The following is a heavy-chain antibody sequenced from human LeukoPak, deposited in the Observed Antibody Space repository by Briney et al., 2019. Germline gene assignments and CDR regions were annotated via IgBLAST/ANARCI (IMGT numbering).Heavy chain of an antibody. CDR2: ISSSGTYT. Sequence: GGSLRLSCAASGFTFYTYSMNWVRQAPGKGLEWVSSISSSGTYTYYADSVKGRFTISRDNAKNTLYLQMNSLRAEDTAVYYCARVGRGSYFFDYWGQGTLVTVSS. J-gene: IGHJ4*02. V-gene: IGHV3-21*01. CDR3: ARVGRGSYFFDY. D-gene: IGHD1-26*01. CDR1: GFTFYTYS.